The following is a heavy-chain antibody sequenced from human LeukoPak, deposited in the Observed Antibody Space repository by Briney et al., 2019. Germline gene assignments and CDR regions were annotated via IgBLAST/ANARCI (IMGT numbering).Heavy chain of an antibody. CDR3: ARIVATLEDAFDI. CDR1: GGTFSSYA. J-gene: IGHJ3*02. CDR2: IIPILGIA. Sequence: ASVKVSCKASGGTFSSYAISWVRQAPGQGLEWMGRIIPILGIANYAQKFQGRVTITADKSTSTAYMELSSLRSEDTAVYYCARIVATLEDAFDIWGQGTMVTVSS. D-gene: IGHD5-12*01. V-gene: IGHV1-69*04.